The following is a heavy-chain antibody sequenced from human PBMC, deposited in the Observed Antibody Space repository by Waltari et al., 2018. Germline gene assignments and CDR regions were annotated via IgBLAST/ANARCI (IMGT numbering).Heavy chain of an antibody. CDR3: ARMMPKYTSGWALDY. CDR2: ISVSGNRE. D-gene: IGHD6-19*01. CDR1: GFTFSSYS. J-gene: IGHJ4*02. V-gene: IGHV3-48*04. Sequence: EVQLVESGGGLVQPGGSLSLSCAASGFTFSSYSMNWVRQAPGKGLEWIAYISVSGNREYYADSVKGRFTISRDNARDLVFLQMYNLRAEDTALYYCARMMPKYTSGWALDYWGQGTLVTVAS.